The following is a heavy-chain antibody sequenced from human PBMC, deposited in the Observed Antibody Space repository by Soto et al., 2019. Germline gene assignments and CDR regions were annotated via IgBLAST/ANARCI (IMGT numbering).Heavy chain of an antibody. CDR1: GYTFTDYY. Sequence: RASVKVSCKASGYTFTDYYIHWVRQAPGQGLEWMGWINPNSGGTNYAQKFQGRVTMTRVTSISTAYMELSSLRSDDTALYYCAKDPNVVVVPAATGGMDVWGQGTTVTVSS. V-gene: IGHV1-2*02. J-gene: IGHJ6*02. CDR3: AKDPNVVVVPAATGGMDV. D-gene: IGHD2-2*01. CDR2: INPNSGGT.